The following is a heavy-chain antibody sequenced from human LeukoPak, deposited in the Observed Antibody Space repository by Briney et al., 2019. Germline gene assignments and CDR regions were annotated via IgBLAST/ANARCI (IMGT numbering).Heavy chain of an antibody. J-gene: IGHJ4*02. Sequence: VASVKVSCKASGGTFSSYAISWVRQAPGQGLEWMGRIIPILGIANYAQKFQGRVTITADKSTSTAYMELSSLRSEDTAVYYCAIGSGYDSYYFDYWGQGTLDTVSS. V-gene: IGHV1-69*04. CDR1: GGTFSSYA. D-gene: IGHD5-12*01. CDR3: AIGSGYDSYYFDY. CDR2: IIPILGIA.